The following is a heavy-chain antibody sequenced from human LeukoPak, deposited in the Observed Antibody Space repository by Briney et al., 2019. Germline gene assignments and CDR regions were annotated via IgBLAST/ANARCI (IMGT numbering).Heavy chain of an antibody. Sequence: GGSLRLSCAASGFTFSSYWMHWVRQAPGKGLVWVSRINSDGTSTSYADSVKGRFTISRDNAKNTLYLQMNSLRAEDTAVYYCARGVSYYYDSSGYYRDWGQGTLVTVSS. J-gene: IGHJ4*02. CDR1: GFTFSSYW. D-gene: IGHD3-22*01. CDR2: INSDGTST. CDR3: ARGVSYYYDSSGYYRD. V-gene: IGHV3-74*01.